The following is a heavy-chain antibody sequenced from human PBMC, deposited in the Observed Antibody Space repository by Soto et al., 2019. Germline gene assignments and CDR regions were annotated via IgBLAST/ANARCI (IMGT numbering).Heavy chain of an antibody. D-gene: IGHD6-19*01. CDR2: ISAYNGNT. CDR3: ARESAVAALDP. J-gene: IGHJ5*02. Sequence: QVQLVQSGAEVKKPGASVKVSCKASGYTFTSYGISWVRQAPGQGLEWMGWISAYNGNTNYAQKLQGRVTMTTDTSTSTASMELTSLRSDATAVYSCARESAVAALDPWGQGTLVTVSS. V-gene: IGHV1-18*01. CDR1: GYTFTSYG.